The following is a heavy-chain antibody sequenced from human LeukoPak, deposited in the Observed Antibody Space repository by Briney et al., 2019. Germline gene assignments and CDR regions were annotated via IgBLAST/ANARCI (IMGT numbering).Heavy chain of an antibody. V-gene: IGHV3-30-3*01. J-gene: IGHJ4*02. CDR1: GFTFSSYA. Sequence: GGSLRLSCAASGFTFSSYAMHWVRQAPGKGLEWVAVISYDGSNKYYAHSLKGRFTISRDNSKNTLYVQMNSLRAEDTAVYYCARVEMATLYYFDYWGQGTLVTVSS. D-gene: IGHD5-24*01. CDR3: ARVEMATLYYFDY. CDR2: ISYDGSNK.